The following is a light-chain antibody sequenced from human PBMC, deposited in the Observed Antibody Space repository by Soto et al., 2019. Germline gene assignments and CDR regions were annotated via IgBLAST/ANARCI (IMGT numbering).Light chain of an antibody. CDR1: QSVSRN. CDR2: GAS. J-gene: IGKJ4*01. Sequence: EIVMTLSPATLSVSPGERATLSCRASQSVSRNLAWYQQKPGQAPRLLIYGASTRATGIPARFSGSGSGTEFTLTISSLQSEDFAVYYCQQYHKWPSRTCGGGTKVEIK. CDR3: QQYHKWPSRT. V-gene: IGKV3-15*01.